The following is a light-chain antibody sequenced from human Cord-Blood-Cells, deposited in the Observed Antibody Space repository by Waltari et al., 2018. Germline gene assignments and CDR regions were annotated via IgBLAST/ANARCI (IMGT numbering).Light chain of an antibody. CDR3: CSYAGSYTRV. J-gene: IGLJ2*01. CDR2: DVS. Sequence: QSALTQPRSVSGSPGQSVTISCPGTSSDVGGYNNVSWYQQHPGKAPKLMIYDVSKRPSGVPDRFSGSKSGNTASLTISGLQAEDEADYYCCSYAGSYTRVFGGGTKLTVL. V-gene: IGLV2-11*01. CDR1: SSDVGGYNN.